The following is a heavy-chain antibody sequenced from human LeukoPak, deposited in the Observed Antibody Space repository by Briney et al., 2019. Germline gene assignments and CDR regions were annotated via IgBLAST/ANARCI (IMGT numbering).Heavy chain of an antibody. D-gene: IGHD2-2*01. CDR1: GYTFTGYY. CDR3: ARDSGLVVPAHSDY. CDR2: INPNSGGT. J-gene: IGHJ4*02. V-gene: IGHV1-2*02. Sequence: ASVKVSCKASGYTFTGYYMHWVRQAPGQGLEWMGWINPNSGGTNYAQKFQGRVTMTRDTSTSTVYMELSSLRSEDTAVYYCARDSGLVVPAHSDYWGQGTLVTVSS.